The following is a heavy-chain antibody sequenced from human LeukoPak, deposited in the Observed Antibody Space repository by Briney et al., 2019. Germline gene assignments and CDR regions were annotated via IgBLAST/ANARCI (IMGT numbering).Heavy chain of an antibody. CDR1: GGSISSSSYY. Sequence: PSETLSLTCTVSGGSISSSSYYWGWIRQPPGKGLEWIGSIYYSGSTYYNPSLKSRVTISVDTSKNQFSLKLTSVTAADTAVYYCARDDRYSGSYEDWGQGTLVTVSS. D-gene: IGHD1-26*01. CDR2: IYYSGST. J-gene: IGHJ4*02. V-gene: IGHV4-39*07. CDR3: ARDDRYSGSYED.